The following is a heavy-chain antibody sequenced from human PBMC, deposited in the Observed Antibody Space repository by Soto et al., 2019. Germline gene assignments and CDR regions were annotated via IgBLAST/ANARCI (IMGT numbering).Heavy chain of an antibody. CDR1: GGSISSGGYY. V-gene: IGHV4-31*03. CDR2: IYYSGST. J-gene: IGHJ4*02. Sequence: QVQLQESGPGLVKPSQTLSLTCTVSGGSISSGGYYWSWIRQHPGKGLEWIGYIYYSGSTYYNPSLRSRVTISVDTSKNQFSLKLSVVTAADTAVYYCARGVTMVRGVIHTPYFDYWGQGTLVTVSS. CDR3: ARGVTMVRGVIHTPYFDY. D-gene: IGHD3-10*01.